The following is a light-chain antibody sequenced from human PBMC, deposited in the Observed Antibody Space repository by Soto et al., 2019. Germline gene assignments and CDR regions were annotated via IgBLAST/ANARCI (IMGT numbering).Light chain of an antibody. CDR3: QSYDSSLSALYV. Sequence: VSAEPPAGSGGPGRRGPNHCTGSSPNIRAGYDVHWYQQLPGTAPKLLIYGNSNRPSGVPDRFSGSKSGTSASLAITGLQAEDEADYYCQSYDSSLSALYVFGTGTKVTVL. CDR2: GNS. CDR1: SPNIRAGYD. V-gene: IGLV1-40*01. J-gene: IGLJ1*01.